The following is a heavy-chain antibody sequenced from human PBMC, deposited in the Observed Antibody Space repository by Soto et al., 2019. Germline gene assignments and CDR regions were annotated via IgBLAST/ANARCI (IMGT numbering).Heavy chain of an antibody. CDR2: IYYSGST. J-gene: IGHJ5*02. D-gene: IGHD3-22*01. CDR3: ARDGPRWADSSVAYWWFDP. Sequence: PSATLSLTCTVYGVSIIGYYWSWIRQPPGKGLEWIGYIYYSGSTNYNPSLKSRVTISVDTSKNQFSLKLSSVTAADTAVYYCARDGPRWADSSVAYWWFDPWGEGTLVTVS. CDR1: GVSIIGYY. V-gene: IGHV4-59*01.